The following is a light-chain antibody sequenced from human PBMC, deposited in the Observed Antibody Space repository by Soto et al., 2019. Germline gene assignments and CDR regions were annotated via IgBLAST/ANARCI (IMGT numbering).Light chain of an antibody. V-gene: IGLV2-11*01. CDR1: SKKVCGYDY. CDR2: DVT. J-gene: IGLJ1*01. Sequence: SALTPPRSVSGTPGDAVPISYTGTSKKVCGYDYVSWYQQHPGKAPKLMIYDVTKRPSGVPDRFSGSRSCNTASLTISGFQAEDDADYYCCSYAGSYTFYVFGTGTKVTVL. CDR3: CSYAGSYTFYV.